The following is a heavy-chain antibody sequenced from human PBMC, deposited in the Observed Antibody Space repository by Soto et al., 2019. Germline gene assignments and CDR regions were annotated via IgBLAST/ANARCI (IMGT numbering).Heavy chain of an antibody. V-gene: IGHV1-3*01. CDR2: INAGNGNS. CDR1: GYTFTSYA. D-gene: IGHD2-15*01. Sequence: VKVSCKASGYTFTSYAMHWVRQAPGQRLEWMGWINAGNGNSKYSQKFQGRVTITRDTSASTAYMELSSLRSEDTAVYYCARGNCSGGSCYYYYYYYMDVWGKGTTVTVSS. J-gene: IGHJ6*03. CDR3: ARGNCSGGSCYYYYYYYMDV.